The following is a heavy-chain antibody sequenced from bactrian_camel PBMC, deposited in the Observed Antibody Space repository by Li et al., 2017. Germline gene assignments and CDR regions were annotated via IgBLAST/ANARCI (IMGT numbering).Heavy chain of an antibody. J-gene: IGHJ4*01. Sequence: HVQLVESGGGSIQAGGSLRLSCAASGYTSRNKFMGWFRHSPKKGREGVAAIDSDGSTSYADSVKGRFTISQDNAKNTLYLQMNSLKSDDTAMYYCAAVLRGDMVAVITAPWNKISWGQGTQVTVS. D-gene: IGHD2*01. CDR2: IDSDGST. CDR3: AAVLRGDMVAVITAPWNKIS. CDR1: GYTSRNKF. V-gene: IGHV3S53*01.